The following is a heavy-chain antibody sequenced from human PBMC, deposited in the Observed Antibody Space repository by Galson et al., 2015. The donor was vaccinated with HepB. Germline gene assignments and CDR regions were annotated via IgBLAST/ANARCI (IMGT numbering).Heavy chain of an antibody. Sequence: SLRLSCAASGFTFSASAMHWVRQASGKGLEWVGHIRSKPNNYATAYGASVNGRFTISRDDSKGSAFLKMNSLKAEDTAVYYCTRQGHGGYDAFDVWGQGTMVTVSS. CDR3: TRQGHGGYDAFDV. CDR1: GFTFSASA. V-gene: IGHV3-73*01. CDR2: IRSKPNNYAT. D-gene: IGHD5-12*01. J-gene: IGHJ3*01.